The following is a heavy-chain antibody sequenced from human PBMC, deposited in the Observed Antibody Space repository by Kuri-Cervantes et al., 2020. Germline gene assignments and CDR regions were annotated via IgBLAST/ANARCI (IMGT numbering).Heavy chain of an antibody. V-gene: IGHV4-34*01. CDR1: GGSFSGYY. CDR3: ARERLAATANYYYYMDV. CDR2: INHSGST. D-gene: IGHD6-13*01. Sequence: SETLSLTCAVYGGSFSGYYWSWIRQPPGKGLEWIGEINHSGSTNDNPSLKSRGTISVDTSKNQFSLKLTSVTAADSAVYYCARERLAATANYYYYMDVWGKGTTVTVSS. J-gene: IGHJ6*03.